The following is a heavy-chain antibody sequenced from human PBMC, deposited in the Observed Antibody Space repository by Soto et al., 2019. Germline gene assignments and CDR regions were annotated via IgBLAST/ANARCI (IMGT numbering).Heavy chain of an antibody. CDR3: ARGGCGGDFYPYYFDY. Sequence: GGSLRLSCAASGFTFSSYSMNWVRQAPGKGLEWVSSISSSSSYIYYADSVKGRFTISRDNAKNSLYLQMNSLRAEDTAVYYCARGGCGGDFYPYYFDYWGQGTLVTVSS. J-gene: IGHJ4*02. CDR2: ISSSSSYI. CDR1: GFTFSSYS. D-gene: IGHD2-21*02. V-gene: IGHV3-21*01.